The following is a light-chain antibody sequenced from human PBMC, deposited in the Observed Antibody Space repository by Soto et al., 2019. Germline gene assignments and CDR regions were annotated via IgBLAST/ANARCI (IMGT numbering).Light chain of an antibody. J-gene: IGLJ1*01. Sequence: QSALTQPASVSGSPGQSITMSCTGTSSDVGNYNYVSWYQQHPGKAPKLMIYEVSNRPSGVSNRFSGSKSGNTDSLTISGLQAEDEANYYCSSYTSSSSYVFGTGTKLTVL. CDR2: EVS. CDR3: SSYTSSSSYV. V-gene: IGLV2-14*01. CDR1: SSDVGNYNY.